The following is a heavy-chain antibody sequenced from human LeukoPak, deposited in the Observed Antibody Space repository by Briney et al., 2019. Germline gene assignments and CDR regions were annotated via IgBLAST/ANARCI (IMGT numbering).Heavy chain of an antibody. CDR3: ARERRVTSSDGGDV. J-gene: IGHJ3*01. CDR1: GFSFSTYE. Sequence: GGSLRLSCAGSGFSFSTYEWHWVRHAAGEGLEWVSAISVGGGTYYSGSVKGRVTISRDEAKNSFFLQMNSLTVGDTAVYYCARERRVTSSDGGDVWGQGTMFTVSS. V-gene: IGHV3-13*01. D-gene: IGHD2-21*01. CDR2: ISVGGGT.